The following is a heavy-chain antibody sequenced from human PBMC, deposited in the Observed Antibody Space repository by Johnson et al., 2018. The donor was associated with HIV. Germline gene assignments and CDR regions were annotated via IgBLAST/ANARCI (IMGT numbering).Heavy chain of an antibody. CDR3: AKVSGWYTWGVFDV. CDR2: ISGSGGST. CDR1: GFTFSSYA. Sequence: VQLVESGGGLVQSGVSLRLSCAASGFTFSSYAMSLVRQAPGKGLEWVSAISGSGGSTYYADSVKGRFTISRDNSKNTLYLQMNSLRAEDTAVYYCAKVSGWYTWGVFDVWGQGTMVTVS. V-gene: IGHV3-23*04. D-gene: IGHD6-19*01. J-gene: IGHJ3*01.